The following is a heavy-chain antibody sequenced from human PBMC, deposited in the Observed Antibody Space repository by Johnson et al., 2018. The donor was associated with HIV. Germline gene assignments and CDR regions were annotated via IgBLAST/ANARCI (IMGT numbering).Heavy chain of an antibody. D-gene: IGHD2-15*01. CDR2: ISGSSGSTI. CDR3: ARARWYLGGGSCCAFDI. Sequence: VQLVESGGGLVQPGGSLRLSCAASGFTFSSYAMSWVRQAPGKGLEWVSAISGSSGSTIYYADSVKGRFNSSRDNAKNSLYLQMNSLRAEDTAVYYCARARWYLGGGSCCAFDIWGQGTMVTVSS. V-gene: IGHV3-23*04. CDR1: GFTFSSYA. J-gene: IGHJ3*02.